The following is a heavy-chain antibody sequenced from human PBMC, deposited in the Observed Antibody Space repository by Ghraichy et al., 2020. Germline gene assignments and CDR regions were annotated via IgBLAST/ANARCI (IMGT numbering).Heavy chain of an antibody. CDR2: IYYSGST. CDR1: GVSISSYY. CDR3: AGWWTNTLTGYYHDY. Sequence: SETLSLTCTVSGVSISSYYWSWTRQPPGKGLEWIGNIYYSGSTNYNPSLKNRVTISVDTSKNQFSLKLSSVTAADTAVYYCAGWWTNTLTGYYHDYWGQGTLVTVSS. D-gene: IGHD3-9*01. J-gene: IGHJ4*02. V-gene: IGHV4-59*01.